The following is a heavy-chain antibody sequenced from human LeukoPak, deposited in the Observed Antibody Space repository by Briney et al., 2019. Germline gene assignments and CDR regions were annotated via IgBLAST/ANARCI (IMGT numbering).Heavy chain of an antibody. CDR2: ISSSGSTI. J-gene: IGHJ4*02. V-gene: IGHV3-11*01. CDR1: GFTFSDYY. D-gene: IGHD5-12*01. Sequence: GGSLRLSCAASGFTFSDYYMSWIRQAPGKGLEWVSYISSSGSTIYYADSVKGRFTISRDNAKNSLYLQMNSLRAEDTAVYDCARRIRDGYNFYNYWGQGTLVTVSS. CDR3: ARRIRDGYNFYNY.